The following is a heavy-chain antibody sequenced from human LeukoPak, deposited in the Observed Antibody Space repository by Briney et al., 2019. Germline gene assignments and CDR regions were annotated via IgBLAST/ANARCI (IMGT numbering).Heavy chain of an antibody. V-gene: IGHV3-30*04. CDR1: GFTFSSYA. J-gene: IGHJ4*02. CDR2: ISYDGSNK. CDR3: ARDRMAVTTRLFDY. D-gene: IGHD4-17*01. Sequence: GGSLRPSCAASGFTFSSYAMHWVRQAPGKGLEWVAVISYDGSNKYYADSVKGRFTISRDNSKNTLYLQMNSLRAEDTAVYYCARDRMAVTTRLFDYWGQGTLVTVSS.